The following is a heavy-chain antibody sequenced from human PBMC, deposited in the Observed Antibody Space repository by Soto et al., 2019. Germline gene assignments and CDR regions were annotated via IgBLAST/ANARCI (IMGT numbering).Heavy chain of an antibody. CDR1: GGSISTYY. V-gene: IGHV4-4*07. CDR2: IYASGST. Sequence: ASETLSLTCTVSGGSISTYYWSWIRQPAGKGLEWIGLIYASGSTNYNPSLKSRVTMSVATSKNQFSLKLSSVTAADTAVYYCARGGMVIIPTATAFDYWGQGTLVTVSS. D-gene: IGHD2-2*01. J-gene: IGHJ4*02. CDR3: ARGGMVIIPTATAFDY.